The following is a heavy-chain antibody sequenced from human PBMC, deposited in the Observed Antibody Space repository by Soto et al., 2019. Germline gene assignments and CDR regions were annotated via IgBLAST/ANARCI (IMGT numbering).Heavy chain of an antibody. CDR2: ISGVADST. V-gene: IGHV3-23*01. CDR1: GFIFTNHA. D-gene: IGHD2-2*03. J-gene: IGHJ4*02. Sequence: GGSLRLSCAASGFIFTNHAMNWVRQAPGKGLEWVSTISGVADSTYYADSVKGRFAISRDNSKNTVSLQMNSLRVDDTAIYYCARAGIGYCSSTSCLYHFDYWGQGTVVTAPQ. CDR3: ARAGIGYCSSTSCLYHFDY.